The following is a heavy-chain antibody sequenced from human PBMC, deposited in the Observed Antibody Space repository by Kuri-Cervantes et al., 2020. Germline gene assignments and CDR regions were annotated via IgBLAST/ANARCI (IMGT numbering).Heavy chain of an antibody. J-gene: IGHJ2*01. V-gene: IGHV3-9*01. Sequence: LSLTCAASGFTFDDYAMHWVRQAPGKGLEWVSGISWNSGSIGYADSVKGRFTISRDNAKNSLYLQMNSLRAEDTALYYCASRVGGGWYFDLWGRGTLVTVSS. CDR3: ASRVGGGWYFDL. CDR1: GFTFDDYA. CDR2: ISWNSGSI. D-gene: IGHD3-16*01.